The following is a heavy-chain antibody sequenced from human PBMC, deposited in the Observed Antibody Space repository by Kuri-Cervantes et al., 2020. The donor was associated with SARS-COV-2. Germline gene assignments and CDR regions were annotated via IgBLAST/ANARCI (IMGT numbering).Heavy chain of an antibody. J-gene: IGHJ4*02. Sequence: SETLSLTCTVSGGSISSYYWSWIRQPPGKGLEWIGYINYSGSTNYNPSLKSRVTISVDTSKNQFSLKLSSVTAADTAVYYCAGEQWLGPFDYWGQGTLVTVSS. D-gene: IGHD6-19*01. CDR3: AGEQWLGPFDY. V-gene: IGHV4-59*01. CDR2: INYSGST. CDR1: GGSISSYY.